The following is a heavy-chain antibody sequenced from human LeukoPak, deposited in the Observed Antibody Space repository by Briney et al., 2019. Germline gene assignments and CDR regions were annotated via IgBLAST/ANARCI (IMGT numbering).Heavy chain of an antibody. CDR1: GGSISSSSYY. V-gene: IGHV4-39*07. Sequence: SETLSLTCTVSGGSISSSSYYWGWIRQPPGRGLGGIGGTYFSGSTYYNPSLKSRVTISVDTSKNQFSLKLSSVTAADTAVYYCARDFRNPTQLYYGSGTFDYWGQGTLVTVSS. CDR2: TYFSGST. J-gene: IGHJ4*02. CDR3: ARDFRNPTQLYYGSGTFDY. D-gene: IGHD3-10*01.